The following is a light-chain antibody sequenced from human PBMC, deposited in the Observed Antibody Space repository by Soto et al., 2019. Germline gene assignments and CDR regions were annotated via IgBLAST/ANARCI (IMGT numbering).Light chain of an antibody. CDR1: QGTSSS. CDR2: VES. V-gene: IGKV1-8*01. CDR3: QQSYGTPIT. J-gene: IGKJ5*01. Sequence: AIPMTQPPSSLSASTVDTVTITFRSSQGTSSSLAWCQQKPGKVANLLIYVESSLQSEVPSRFSGSGSGKDFTLTMSSLQPEDFATYYCQQSYGTPITFGQGTRLEIK.